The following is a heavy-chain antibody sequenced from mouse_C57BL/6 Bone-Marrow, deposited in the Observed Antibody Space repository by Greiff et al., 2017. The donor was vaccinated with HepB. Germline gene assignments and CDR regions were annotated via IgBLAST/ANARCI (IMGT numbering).Heavy chain of an antibody. D-gene: IGHD2-3*01. J-gene: IGHJ3*01. CDR2: ISSGGSYT. CDR3: AIPSKDGYYWFAY. V-gene: IGHV5-6*01. Sequence: EVKLQESGGDLVKPGGSLKLSCAASGFTFSSYGMSWVRQTPDKRLEWVATISSGGSYTYYPDSVKGRFTISRDNAKNTLYLQMSSLKSEDTAMYYCAIPSKDGYYWFAYWGQGTLVTVSA. CDR1: GFTFSSYG.